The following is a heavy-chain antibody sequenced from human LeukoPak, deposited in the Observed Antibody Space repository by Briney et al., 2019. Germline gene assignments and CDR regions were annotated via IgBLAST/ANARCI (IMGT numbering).Heavy chain of an antibody. CDR3: ARKGSGWYAFDI. J-gene: IGHJ3*02. CDR2: THYSGST. Sequence: PSETLSLTCAVSGDSISSNYWWSWIRQPPGKGLEWFGYTHYSGSTHQNPSLQSRLTMSVDTSKNQFSLKLTSVTAVDTAVYYCARKGSGWYAFDIWGRGTMVTVSS. D-gene: IGHD6-19*01. V-gene: IGHV4-28*01. CDR1: GDSISSNYW.